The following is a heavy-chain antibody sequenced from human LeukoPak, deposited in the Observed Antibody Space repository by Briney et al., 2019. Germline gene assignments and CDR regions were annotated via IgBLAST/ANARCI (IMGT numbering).Heavy chain of an antibody. CDR1: GYTFTGYY. V-gene: IGHV1-2*02. Sequence: ASVKVSCKASGYTFTGYYMHWVRQAPGQGLEWMGWINPNNGGTNYAQKFQGRVAMTREMSISTAYMELSRLRSDDTAVYYCAEMADGAFGVWGQGTMVTVSS. J-gene: IGHJ3*01. CDR2: INPNNGGT. D-gene: IGHD2-8*01. CDR3: AEMADGAFGV.